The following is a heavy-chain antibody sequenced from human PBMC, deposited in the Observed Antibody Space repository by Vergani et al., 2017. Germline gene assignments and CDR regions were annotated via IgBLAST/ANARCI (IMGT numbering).Heavy chain of an antibody. Sequence: QVQLQQWGAGLLKPSETLSLTCAVYGGSFSGYYWSWIRQPPGKGLEWIGEIKHSGSTNYNPSLKSRVTISVDTSKNQFSLKLSSVTAADTAVYYCARGIVGGYFDYWGQGTLVTVSS. CDR3: ARGIVGGYFDY. V-gene: IGHV4-34*01. CDR2: IKHSGST. CDR1: GGSFSGYY. D-gene: IGHD2/OR15-2a*01. J-gene: IGHJ4*02.